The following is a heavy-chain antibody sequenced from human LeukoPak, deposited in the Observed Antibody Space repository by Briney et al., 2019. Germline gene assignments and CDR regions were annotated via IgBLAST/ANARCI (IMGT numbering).Heavy chain of an antibody. CDR3: TTDDRGYSYAPRY. D-gene: IGHD5-18*01. J-gene: IGHJ4*02. CDR2: IKSEPDGGTT. Sequence: PGGALRLSCAGSGFTFSNAWMSWVRQAPGKGLEWVGRIKSEPDGGTTDYAAPVKGKFTISRDDSKNTLYLQMNSLRAEDTALYYCTTDDRGYSYAPRYWGQGTLVTVSS. CDR1: GFTFSNAW. V-gene: IGHV3-15*01.